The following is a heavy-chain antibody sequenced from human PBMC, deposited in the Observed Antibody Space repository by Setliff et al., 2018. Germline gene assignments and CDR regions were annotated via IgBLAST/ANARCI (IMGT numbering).Heavy chain of an antibody. CDR1: GYNFAESI. CDR2: ISAYTGHT. Sequence: ASVPVSCKASGYNFAESIVSWVRHAPGQGLEWMGWISAYTGHTYSAQRFHARVTLTTDTSTNMAYMELSCLRSDDTAISYWLRLVRGCTMIACHRTVGGEVWGQGTLVTVSS. CDR3: LRLVRGCTMIACHRTVGGEV. V-gene: IGHV1-18*01. D-gene: IGHD2-21*01. J-gene: IGHJ4*02.